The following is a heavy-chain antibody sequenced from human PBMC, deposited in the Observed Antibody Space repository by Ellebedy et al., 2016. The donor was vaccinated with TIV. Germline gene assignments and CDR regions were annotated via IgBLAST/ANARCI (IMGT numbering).Heavy chain of an antibody. D-gene: IGHD6-13*01. CDR2: IWDDGSKK. J-gene: IGHJ4*02. CDR1: GFTFSSYA. CDR3: AREQQLGTIDY. Sequence: GESLKISCAASGFTFSSYAMHWVRQAPGKGLEWVAVIWDDGSKKKSADSVKGRFTISRDNSKNTLYLQMNSLRAEDTAVYYCAREQQLGTIDYWGQGTLVTVSS. V-gene: IGHV3-33*08.